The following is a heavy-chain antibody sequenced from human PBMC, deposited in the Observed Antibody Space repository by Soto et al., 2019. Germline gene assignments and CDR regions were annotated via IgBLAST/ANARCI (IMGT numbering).Heavy chain of an antibody. J-gene: IGHJ5*02. Sequence: SDTLPKTSRVSGGTVPNRHRSGIRQPPGKGLEWIGFMYYSGSFNYNPSLTSRVTISVDTSENQFFLKVTSVTADDTAVYYCARIYYDSTCFAVDPWGQGTLVTVS. D-gene: IGHD3-22*01. CDR2: MYYSGSF. CDR1: GGTVPNRH. CDR3: ARIYYDSTCFAVDP. V-gene: IGHV4-59*02.